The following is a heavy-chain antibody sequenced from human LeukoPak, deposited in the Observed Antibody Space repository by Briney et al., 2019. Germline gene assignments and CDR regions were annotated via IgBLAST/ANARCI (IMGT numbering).Heavy chain of an antibody. CDR1: GGSFSGYY. CDR2: INHSGST. Sequence: PSETLSLTCAVSGGSFSGYYWSWIRQPPGKGREWIGEINHSGSTNYNPSLKSQLTISVGTSKNQFSLKLSSVSAADTAVYYCARGRRGYYGSGSYYNSYYYGMDVWGQGTTVTVSS. CDR3: ARGRRGYYGSGSYYNSYYYGMDV. J-gene: IGHJ6*02. D-gene: IGHD3-10*01. V-gene: IGHV4-34*01.